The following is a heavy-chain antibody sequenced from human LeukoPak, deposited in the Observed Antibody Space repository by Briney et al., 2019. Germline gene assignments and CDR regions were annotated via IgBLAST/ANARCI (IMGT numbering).Heavy chain of an antibody. CDR3: IRTLIVATSPYMGV. D-gene: IGHD5-12*01. Sequence: GGSLRLSCAASGFTFSSYWMHWVRQAPGKGLVWVSRVNSDGTGTTYADSVEGRFTISRDNAKNTLYLQMNSLRAEDTAIYYCIRTLIVATSPYMGVWGKGTTVTVSS. CDR1: GFTFSSYW. V-gene: IGHV3-74*01. J-gene: IGHJ6*03. CDR2: VNSDGTGT.